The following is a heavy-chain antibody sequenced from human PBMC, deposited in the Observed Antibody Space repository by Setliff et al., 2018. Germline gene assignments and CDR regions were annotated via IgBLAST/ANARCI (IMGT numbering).Heavy chain of an antibody. V-gene: IGHV4-4*08. Sequence: SETLSLTCTVSGGSISSSYWSWIRQPPGKGLEWIGYIYSSGSTNNNPSLKSRVTISVDTSKTQFSLNLRFVTAADTAVCYCARFGGSASVARFSPPIWGPGSLVTVSS. CDR1: GGSISSSY. CDR3: ARFGGSASVARFSPPI. CDR2: IYSSGST. J-gene: IGHJ4*02. D-gene: IGHD3-10*01.